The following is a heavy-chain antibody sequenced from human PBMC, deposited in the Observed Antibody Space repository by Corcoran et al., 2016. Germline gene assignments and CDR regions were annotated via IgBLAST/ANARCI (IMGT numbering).Heavy chain of an antibody. Sequence: QVTLKESGPALVKPTQTLTLTCTFSGFSLTSSGVRVNWIRQPPGKALEWLARIDWDDDKFYSTSLKTRLTLSKDTSKNQVVLTMTNMDPVDTATYYCARRSGYRYGMDAWGQGTPVTVSS. CDR3: ARRSGYRYGMDA. J-gene: IGHJ6*02. V-gene: IGHV2-70*04. CDR1: GFSLTSSGVR. CDR2: IDWDDDK. D-gene: IGHD5-18*01.